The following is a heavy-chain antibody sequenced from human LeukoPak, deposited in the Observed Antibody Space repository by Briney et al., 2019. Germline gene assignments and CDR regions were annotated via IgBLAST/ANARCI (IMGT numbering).Heavy chain of an antibody. V-gene: IGHV3-7*01. J-gene: IGHJ4*02. Sequence: GGSLRLSCAAYGFTFSSYWMSWVRQAPGKGLEWVANIKQDGSEKYYVDSVKGRFTISRDNAKNSLYLQMNSLRAEDTAVYYCARGSGWYYYWGQGTLVTVSS. CDR3: ARGSGWYYY. CDR2: IKQDGSEK. CDR1: GFTFSSYW. D-gene: IGHD6-19*01.